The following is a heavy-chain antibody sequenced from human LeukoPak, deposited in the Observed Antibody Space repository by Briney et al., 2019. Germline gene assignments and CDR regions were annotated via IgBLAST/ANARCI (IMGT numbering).Heavy chain of an antibody. J-gene: IGHJ3*02. V-gene: IGHV4-59*01. CDR1: GGSISSNY. CDR3: ARTTLFIPLHAFDI. Sequence: SETLSLTCTVSGGSISSNYWSWIRQPPGKGLEWIGYIYYSGSTNYNPSFKSRITISVDMSKNQFSLKLRSVAAADTAVYYCARTTLFIPLHAFDIWGQGTMVTVSS. D-gene: IGHD1-1*01. CDR2: IYYSGST.